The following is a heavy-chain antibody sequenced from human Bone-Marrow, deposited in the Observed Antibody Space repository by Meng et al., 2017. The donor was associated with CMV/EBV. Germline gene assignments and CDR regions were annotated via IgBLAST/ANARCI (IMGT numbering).Heavy chain of an antibody. V-gene: IGHV3-49*04. CDR3: TRNWYSGYDYYFDH. CDR1: GFNFDNYA. J-gene: IGHJ4*02. Sequence: GGSLRLSCATSGFNFDNYAMGWVRQGPGKELEWIGFITSKVYGGTPEYAAYVKGRFTIPRDDAKRIVYLEINSLKAADTSVYYCTRNWYSGYDYYFDHWGQGRRVTVSS. D-gene: IGHD1-26*01. CDR2: ITSKVYGGTP.